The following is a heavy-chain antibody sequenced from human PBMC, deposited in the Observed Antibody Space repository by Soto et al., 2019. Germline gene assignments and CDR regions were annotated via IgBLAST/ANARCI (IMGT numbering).Heavy chain of an antibody. Sequence: GGSLRLSCAASGFTFSSYAMSWVRQAPGKGLEWVSAISGSGGSTYYADSVKGRFTISRDNSKNTLYLQMNSLRAEDTAVYYCATDLSYSSGWYGFDYWGQGTLVTVSS. V-gene: IGHV3-23*01. CDR2: ISGSGGST. CDR1: GFTFSSYA. CDR3: ATDLSYSSGWYGFDY. J-gene: IGHJ4*02. D-gene: IGHD6-19*01.